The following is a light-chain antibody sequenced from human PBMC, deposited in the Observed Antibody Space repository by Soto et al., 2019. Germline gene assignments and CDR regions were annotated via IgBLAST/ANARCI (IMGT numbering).Light chain of an antibody. CDR2: KAS. CDR3: KQSYSTPWT. V-gene: IGKV1-5*03. CDR1: QTISSW. Sequence: DIQMTQSPSTLSGSVGDRVTITCRASQTISSWLAWYQQKPGKAHKLLIYKASTLKSGVQSRFSGSGSGTDFTLTIRSLQPEDFATYYCKQSYSTPWTFGQGTKVDNK. J-gene: IGKJ1*01.